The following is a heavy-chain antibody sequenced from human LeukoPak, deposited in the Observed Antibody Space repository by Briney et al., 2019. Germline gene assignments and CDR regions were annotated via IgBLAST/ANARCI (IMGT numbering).Heavy chain of an antibody. V-gene: IGHV3-21*01. CDR1: GFTFSSYS. CDR2: ISSSSSYI. D-gene: IGHD2-15*01. Sequence: PGGSLRLSCAASGFTFSSYSMNWVRQAPGKGLEWVSSISSSSSYIYYADSVKGRFTISRDNAKNSLYLQVNSLRAEDTAVYYCARDFCSGGSCYSGGPDYWGQGTLVTVSS. J-gene: IGHJ4*02. CDR3: ARDFCSGGSCYSGGPDY.